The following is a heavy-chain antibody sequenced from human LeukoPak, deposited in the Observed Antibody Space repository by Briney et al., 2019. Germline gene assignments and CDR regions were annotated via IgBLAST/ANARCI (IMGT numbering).Heavy chain of an antibody. CDR3: ATRRDTYSCSSWYSYFDY. CDR1: GYTLTELS. J-gene: IGHJ4*02. CDR2: FDPEDGET. D-gene: IGHD6-13*01. V-gene: IGHV1-24*01. Sequence: ASVKVSCKVSGYTLTELSMHWVRQAPGKGLEWMGGFDPEDGETIYAQKFQGRVTMTEDTSTDTAYMELSSLRSEDTAVYYCATRRDTYSCSSWYSYFDYWGQGTLVTVSS.